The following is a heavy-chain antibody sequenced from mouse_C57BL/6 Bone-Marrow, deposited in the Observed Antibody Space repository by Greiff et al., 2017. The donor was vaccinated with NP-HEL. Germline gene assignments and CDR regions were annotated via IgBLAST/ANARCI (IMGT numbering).Heavy chain of an antibody. V-gene: IGHV2-2*01. CDR1: GFSLTSYG. J-gene: IGHJ4*01. CDR3: ARRADYYGSSYEVDY. D-gene: IGHD1-1*01. CDR2: IWSGGST. Sequence: QVQLKESGPGLVQPSQSLSITCTVSGFSLTSYGVHWVRQSPGKGLEWLGVIWSGGSTDYNAAFISRLSISKDNSKSQVFFKMNSLQADDTAIYYCARRADYYGSSYEVDYWGQGTSVTVSS.